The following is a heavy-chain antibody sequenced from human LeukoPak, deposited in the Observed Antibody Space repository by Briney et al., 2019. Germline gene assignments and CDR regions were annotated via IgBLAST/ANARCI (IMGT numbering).Heavy chain of an antibody. CDR2: IYPTDSDT. J-gene: IGHJ3*02. CDR1: GFTFTSYW. CDR3: ARGNNRAFEI. Sequence: GESLKISCKGSGFTFTSYWIGWVRQVPGKGLESMGIIYPTDSDTGYSPSFQGQVTISADRSISTAYLQWSSLKASDTAIYYCARGNNRAFEIWGQGTMVTVSS. D-gene: IGHD2/OR15-2a*01. V-gene: IGHV5-51*01.